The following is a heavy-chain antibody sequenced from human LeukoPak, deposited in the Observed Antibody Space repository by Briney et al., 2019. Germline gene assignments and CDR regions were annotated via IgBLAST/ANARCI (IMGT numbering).Heavy chain of an antibody. CDR2: IKQDGSEK. CDR3: ARDLPITMVRGVKQGWFDP. J-gene: IGHJ5*02. D-gene: IGHD3-10*01. CDR1: GFTFSNYW. V-gene: IGHV3-7*03. Sequence: GGSLRLSCAASGFTFSNYWMHWVRQAPGKGLEWVADIKQDGSEKYYVDSVKGRLTISRDNAKNSLYLQMNSLRAEDTAVYYCARDLPITMVRGVKQGWFDPWGQGTLVTVSS.